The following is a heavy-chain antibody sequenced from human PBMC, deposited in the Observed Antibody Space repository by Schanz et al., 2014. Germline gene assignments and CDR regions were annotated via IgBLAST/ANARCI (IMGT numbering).Heavy chain of an antibody. CDR2: ISGTTTYT. V-gene: IGHV3-48*01. Sequence: DVQLLESGGGLVQPGGSLRLSCAASGFTFSSYSMNWVRQAPGKGLEWVSYISGTTTYTNYADSVKGRFTISRDSPKNTLYLQMNSLRAEDTAVYYCARANYRRKINFDYWGRGTLVTVSS. J-gene: IGHJ4*02. CDR3: ARANYRRKINFDY. D-gene: IGHD3-10*01. CDR1: GFTFSSYS.